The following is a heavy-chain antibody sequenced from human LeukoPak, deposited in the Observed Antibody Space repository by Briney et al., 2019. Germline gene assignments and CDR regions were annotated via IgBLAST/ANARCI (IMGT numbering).Heavy chain of an antibody. CDR3: AKEYYDSSGYQLYDY. V-gene: IGHV3-23*01. Sequence: GGSLRLSCAASGFTFSRYAMSWVRQAPGKGLEWVSAISGSGGSTYYADSVKGRFTISRDNSKNSLYLQMNSLRAEDTAVYYCAKEYYDSSGYQLYDYWDQGTLVTVSS. CDR1: GFTFSRYA. CDR2: ISGSGGST. J-gene: IGHJ4*02. D-gene: IGHD3-22*01.